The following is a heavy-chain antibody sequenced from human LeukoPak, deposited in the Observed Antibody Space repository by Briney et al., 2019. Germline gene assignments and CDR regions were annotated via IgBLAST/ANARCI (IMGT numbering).Heavy chain of an antibody. CDR3: ASSRGGCSSTSCYDY. J-gene: IGHJ4*01. V-gene: IGHV4-59*01. CDR2: IYDSGTT. CDR1: GVSISSYY. Sequence: SETLSLTCTVSGVSISSYYWSWIRQPPGKGLEWIGYIYDSGTTNYAPSRQMRVTISVDTSKNQFSLKLSSVTAADTAVYYCASSRGGCSSTSCYDYWGHRTLLTVSS. D-gene: IGHD2-2*01.